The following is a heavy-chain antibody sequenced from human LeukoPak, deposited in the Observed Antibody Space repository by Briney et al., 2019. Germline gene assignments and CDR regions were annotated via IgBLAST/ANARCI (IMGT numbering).Heavy chain of an antibody. CDR1: GFTFSSYW. CDR2: INQDGSEN. D-gene: IGHD6-13*01. CDR3: VRAGGSSWSDF. Sequence: GGSLRLSCATSGFTFSSYWMSWVRQSPGKGLEWVANINQDGSENHYVDSVKGRFTISRDNAKNSVFVQMNGLRVEDTAVYYCVRAGGSSWSDFWGQGTLVTVSS. V-gene: IGHV3-7*01. J-gene: IGHJ4*02.